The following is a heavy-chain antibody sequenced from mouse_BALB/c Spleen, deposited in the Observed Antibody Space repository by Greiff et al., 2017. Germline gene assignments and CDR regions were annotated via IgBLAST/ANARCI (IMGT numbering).Heavy chain of an antibody. CDR1: GFSLTSYG. CDR3: ARTLYDYDDAMDY. CDR2: IWSGGST. D-gene: IGHD2-4*01. J-gene: IGHJ4*01. V-gene: IGHV2-2*02. Sequence: VQVVESGPGLVQPSQSLSITCTVSGFSLTSYGVHWVRQSPGKGLEWLGVIWSGGSTDYNAAFISRLSISKDNSKSQVFFKMNSLQANDTAIYYCARTLYDYDDAMDYWGQGTSVTVSS.